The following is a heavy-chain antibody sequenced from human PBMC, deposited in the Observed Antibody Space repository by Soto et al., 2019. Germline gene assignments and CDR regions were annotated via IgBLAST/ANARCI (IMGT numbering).Heavy chain of an antibody. CDR2: IKQVGSES. Sequence: GGSLRLSCAASGFTFSDYWMSWVRQAPGKGLEWVANIKQVGSESYYVDSVRGRFTTSRDNAKTSLYLQMNGLRADDTAVYYCAREYDYGDYSYFAYWGPGTLVTVSS. CDR3: AREYDYGDYSYFAY. D-gene: IGHD4-17*01. V-gene: IGHV3-7*01. CDR1: GFTFSDYW. J-gene: IGHJ4*02.